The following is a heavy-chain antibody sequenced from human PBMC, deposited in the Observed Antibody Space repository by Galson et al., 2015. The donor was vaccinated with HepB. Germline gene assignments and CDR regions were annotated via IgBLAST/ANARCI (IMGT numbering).Heavy chain of an antibody. D-gene: IGHD1-26*01. Sequence: SLRLSCAASGFTFTDYGIHWVRQAPGKGLEWVSVISGSGGSTYYADSVTGRFTVSRDNSKNTLYLQMNSLRAEDTAVYYCAKGGQWELLVWYFDLWGRGTLVTVSS. CDR2: ISGSGGST. CDR3: AKGGQWELLVWYFDL. J-gene: IGHJ2*01. CDR1: GFTFTDYG. V-gene: IGHV3-23*01.